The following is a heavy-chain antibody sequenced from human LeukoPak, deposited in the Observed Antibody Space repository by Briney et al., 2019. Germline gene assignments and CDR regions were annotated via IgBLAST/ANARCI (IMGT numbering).Heavy chain of an antibody. Sequence: SETLSLTCTVSGVSISSSSYYWRWLRQPPGKGLEWIGSICYTGSTHYNPSLKSRVADTLDNSKNQFSLKLSSVTAADTAVYYCARLSDSGSYYDYWGQGTLVTVSS. CDR1: GVSISSSSYY. D-gene: IGHD3-10*01. CDR3: ARLSDSGSYYDY. CDR2: ICYTGST. J-gene: IGHJ4*02. V-gene: IGHV4-39*01.